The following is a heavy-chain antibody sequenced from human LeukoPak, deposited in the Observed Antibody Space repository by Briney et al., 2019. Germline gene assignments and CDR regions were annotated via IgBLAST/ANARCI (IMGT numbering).Heavy chain of an antibody. Sequence: SETLSLTCSVSDGSVSSDKCYWNWIRQPPGKGLEWIGYIYYSGTTKYNPSLKSRVTISVDTSKGQFSLKLTSVTTADTAVYYCARQDGGPGPFDVWGRGTMVTVSS. J-gene: IGHJ3*01. CDR1: DGSVSSDKCY. D-gene: IGHD1-14*01. CDR2: IYYSGTT. V-gene: IGHV4-61*01. CDR3: ARQDGGPGPFDV.